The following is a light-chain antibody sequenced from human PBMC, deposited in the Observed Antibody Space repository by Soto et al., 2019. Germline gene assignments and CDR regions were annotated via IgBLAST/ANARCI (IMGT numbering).Light chain of an antibody. CDR2: DAS. J-gene: IGKJ1*01. CDR1: QSISSW. Sequence: DIQMTQSPSTLSASLVDRVTITCRASQSISSWLAWYQQKPGKAPKLMIYDASSLESGVPSRFRGSGSGTEITLTISSLQPDDFATYYCQQYNSYWTFGKGTKVDIK. CDR3: QQYNSYWT. V-gene: IGKV1-5*01.